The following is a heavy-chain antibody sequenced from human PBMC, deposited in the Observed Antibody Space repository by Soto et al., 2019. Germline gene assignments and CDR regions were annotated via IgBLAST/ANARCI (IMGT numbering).Heavy chain of an antibody. J-gene: IGHJ6*02. V-gene: IGHV4-39*01. Sequence: TSETLSLTCTVSGGSINNSNYSWGWIRQPPGKGLEWIGTMYYSGNTYYNPSHKSRVTISVDTSKNQFSLKLSSVTAADTALYYCARLHGYCINSNCYGHYDMEVWGQGTTVTVSS. CDR1: GGSINNSNYS. CDR2: MYYSGNT. CDR3: ARLHGYCINSNCYGHYDMEV. D-gene: IGHD2-2*01.